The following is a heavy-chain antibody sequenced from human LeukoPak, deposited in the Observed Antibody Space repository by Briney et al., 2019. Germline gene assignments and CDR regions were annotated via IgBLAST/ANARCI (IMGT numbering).Heavy chain of an antibody. CDR3: ARVGVGYCSSTSCSRRFDP. CDR2: ISSSGSTI. Sequence: GGSLRLSCAASGFTFSDYYMSWIRQAPGKGLEWVSYISSSGSTIYYADSVKGRFTISRDNAKNSLYLQMNSLRAEDTAVYYCARVGVGYCSSTSCSRRFDPWGQGTLVTVSS. D-gene: IGHD2-2*01. J-gene: IGHJ5*02. CDR1: GFTFSDYY. V-gene: IGHV3-11*04.